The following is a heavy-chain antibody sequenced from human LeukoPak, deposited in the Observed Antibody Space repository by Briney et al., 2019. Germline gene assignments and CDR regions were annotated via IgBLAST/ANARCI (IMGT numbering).Heavy chain of an antibody. CDR2: ISSHGSNK. V-gene: IGHV3-30*04. J-gene: IGHJ4*02. CDR1: GFTFNSYS. Sequence: GGSLRLSCAASGFTFNSYSMHWVGQAPGKGLKWVAVISSHGSNKDYADSVKGRSTISRDNSENTLYLQMDSLTTEDTGVYYCAREQGQQWRRFDSWGQGSPVTVSS. CDR3: AREQGQQWRRFDS. D-gene: IGHD6-19*01.